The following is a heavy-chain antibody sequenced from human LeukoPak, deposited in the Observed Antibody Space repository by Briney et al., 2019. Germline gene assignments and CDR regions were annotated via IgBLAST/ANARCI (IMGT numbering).Heavy chain of an antibody. Sequence: GGSLRLSCVASGFTFSSYSMNWVRQAPGKGLEWLSYISSGTTTIYYADSVKGRFTISRDNAKDSLYLQMNSLRAEDTAVYYCANVDRGGYQLRPFDYWGQGTLVTVSS. V-gene: IGHV3-48*01. D-gene: IGHD2-2*01. CDR3: ANVDRGGYQLRPFDY. J-gene: IGHJ4*02. CDR2: ISSGTTTI. CDR1: GFTFSSYS.